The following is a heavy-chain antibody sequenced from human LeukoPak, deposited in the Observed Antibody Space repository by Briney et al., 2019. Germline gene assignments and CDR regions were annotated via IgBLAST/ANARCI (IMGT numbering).Heavy chain of an antibody. D-gene: IGHD1-26*01. CDR3: ITDKPYRGLRTFDY. J-gene: IGHJ4*02. CDR2: MKSIVDGGTT. Sequence: PGGSLRLSCAGTGFIFSNAWMGWVRQAPGKGLEWVGRMKSIVDGGTTDYAATVKGRFTISRDDSKTTLYLRMHSLKTEDTAVYYCITDKPYRGLRTFDYWGQGTLVTVSS. CDR1: GFIFSNAW. V-gene: IGHV3-15*01.